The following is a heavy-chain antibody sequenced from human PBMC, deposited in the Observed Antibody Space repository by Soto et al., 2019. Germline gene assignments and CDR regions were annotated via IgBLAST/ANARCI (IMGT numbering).Heavy chain of an antibody. CDR1: GGSISSYY. J-gene: IGHJ6*03. CDR2: IYYSGST. D-gene: IGHD4-4*01. CDR3: ARVVDYSNYEYYYMDV. V-gene: IGHV4-59*01. Sequence: SETLSFTCTVPGGSISSYYWSWIRQPPGKGLEWIGYIYYSGSTNYNPSLKSRVTISVDTSKNQFSLKLSSVTAADTAVYYCARVVDYSNYEYYYMDVWGKGTTVTVSS.